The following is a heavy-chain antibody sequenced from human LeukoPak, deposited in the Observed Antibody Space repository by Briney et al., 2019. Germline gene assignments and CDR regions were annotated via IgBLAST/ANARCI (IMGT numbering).Heavy chain of an antibody. CDR3: AKAPPLMYYYGSGSLSSFDY. CDR2: ISGSGGST. Sequence: GGSLRLSCAASGFTFSSYAMSWVRQAPGKGLEWVSAISGSGGSTYYADSVKGRFTISRDNSKNTLYLQMNSLRAEDTTVYYCAKAPPLMYYYGSGSLSSFDYWGQGTLVTVSS. D-gene: IGHD3-10*01. J-gene: IGHJ4*02. V-gene: IGHV3-23*01. CDR1: GFTFSSYA.